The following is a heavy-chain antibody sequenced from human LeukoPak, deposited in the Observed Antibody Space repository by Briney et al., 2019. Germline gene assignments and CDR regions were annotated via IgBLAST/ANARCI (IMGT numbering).Heavy chain of an antibody. V-gene: IGHV1-18*04. CDR1: GYTFTDYY. Sequence: ASVKVSCKASGYTFTDYYLHWVRQVPGQGLEWMGWISTYNDNTNYAQNVQGRVTMTTNTSTSTAYMELRSLRSDDTAVYFCAREKPSGSYHDSFDIWGQGTMVTVSS. CDR3: AREKPSGSYHDSFDI. D-gene: IGHD1-26*01. J-gene: IGHJ3*02. CDR2: ISTYNDNT.